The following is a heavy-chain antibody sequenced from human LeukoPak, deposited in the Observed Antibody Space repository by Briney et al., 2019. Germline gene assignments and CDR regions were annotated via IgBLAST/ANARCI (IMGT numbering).Heavy chain of an antibody. D-gene: IGHD2-2*01. V-gene: IGHV3-48*03. CDR2: ISSSGSTI. Sequence: GGSVRLSCAASGFTFNSYDMNWVRQAPGKGLEWVSYISSSGSTIYYADSVKGRFTISRDNAKNSLYLQMNSLRAEDTAVYYCARDANGYCSSTSCQPGAMDVWGKGTTVTISS. CDR1: GFTFNSYD. J-gene: IGHJ6*03. CDR3: ARDANGYCSSTSCQPGAMDV.